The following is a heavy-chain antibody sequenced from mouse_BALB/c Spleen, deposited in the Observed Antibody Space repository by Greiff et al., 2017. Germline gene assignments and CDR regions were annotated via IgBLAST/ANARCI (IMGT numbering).Heavy chain of an antibody. J-gene: IGHJ4*01. D-gene: IGHD2-4*01. CDR1: GFSLTSYG. Sequence: VQLQESGPSLVQPSQSLSITCTVSGFSLTSYGVHWVRQSPGKGLEWLGVIWRGGSTDYNAAFMSRLSITKDNSKSQVFFKMNSLQADDTAIYYCAKISRDYDRGYYAMDYWGQGTSVTVSS. V-gene: IGHV2-5-1*01. CDR3: AKISRDYDRGYYAMDY. CDR2: IWRGGST.